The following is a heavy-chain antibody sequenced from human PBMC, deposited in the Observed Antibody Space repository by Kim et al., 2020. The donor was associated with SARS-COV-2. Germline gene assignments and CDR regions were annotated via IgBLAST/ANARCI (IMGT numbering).Heavy chain of an antibody. CDR3: AREGHEGGYLT. V-gene: IGHV1-3*01. J-gene: IGHJ3*01. CDR2: NT. D-gene: IGHD3-22*01. Sequence: NTRYSQKFQSRLTITRDPSASTAYMELNSLRSEDTAVYYCAREGHEGGYLTWGQGTMVTVSS.